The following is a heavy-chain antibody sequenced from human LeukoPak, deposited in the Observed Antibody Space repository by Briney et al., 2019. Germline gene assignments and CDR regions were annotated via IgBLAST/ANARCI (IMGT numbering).Heavy chain of an antibody. J-gene: IGHJ4*02. CDR1: GFTFSCYA. V-gene: IGHV3-23*01. CDR2: ISGSGGST. D-gene: IGHD4-23*01. Sequence: GGSLRLSCAASGFTFSCYAMSWVRQAPGKGLEWVSAISGSGGSTYYADSVKGRFTISRDNSKNTLYLQMNSLRAEDTAVYYCPPLSAGYGGNGGNYWGQGTLVTVSS. CDR3: PPLSAGYGGNGGNY.